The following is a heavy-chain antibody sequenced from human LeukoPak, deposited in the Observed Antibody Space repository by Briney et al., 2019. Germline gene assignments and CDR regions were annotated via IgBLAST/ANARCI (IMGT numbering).Heavy chain of an antibody. CDR2: ISGSGGST. CDR3: AISKSRVAAAGTQLDY. D-gene: IGHD6-13*01. CDR1: GFTFSSYA. V-gene: IGHV3-23*01. Sequence: PGWSLRLSCAASGFTFSSYAMHWVRQAPAKGLESVSAISGSGGSTYHADSVKGRFIISRDNSKNTLYLQMNSLRAEDTALYYCAISKSRVAAAGTQLDYWGQGTLVTVSS. J-gene: IGHJ4*02.